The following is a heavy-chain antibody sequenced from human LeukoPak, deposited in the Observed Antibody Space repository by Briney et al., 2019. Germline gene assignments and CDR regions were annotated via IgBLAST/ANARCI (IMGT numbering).Heavy chain of an antibody. CDR2: INPNSGGT. D-gene: IGHD3-10*01. CDR1: GYTFTGYY. J-gene: IGHJ4*02. Sequence: ASVKVSCKASGYTFTGYYMHWVRQAPGQGLEWMGWINPNSGGTNYAQKFQGRVTITADKSTSTAYMELSSLRSEDTAVYYCAREPYGSGIDYWGQGTLVTVSS. CDR3: AREPYGSGIDY. V-gene: IGHV1-2*02.